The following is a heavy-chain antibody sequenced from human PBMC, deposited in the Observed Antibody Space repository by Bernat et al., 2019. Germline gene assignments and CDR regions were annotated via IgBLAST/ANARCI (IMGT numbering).Heavy chain of an antibody. CDR1: GFTFSSYG. D-gene: IGHD6-19*01. CDR3: AKGVSAGSTHFQWRSMDV. CDR2: ISFDGRIQ. V-gene: IGHV3-30*18. Sequence: QVQLVESGGGVVQPGRSLRLSCAASGFTFSSYGMHWVRQTPGKGLEWLAVISFDGRIQYYPDSVKGRFTISRDNFKNTQDLQMNSLRPEDTAVYYCAKGVSAGSTHFQWRSMDVWGQGTTVTVSS. J-gene: IGHJ6*02.